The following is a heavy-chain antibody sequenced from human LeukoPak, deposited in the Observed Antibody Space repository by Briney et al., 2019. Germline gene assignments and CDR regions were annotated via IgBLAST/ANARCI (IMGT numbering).Heavy chain of an antibody. J-gene: IGHJ4*02. V-gene: IGHV3-7*01. D-gene: IGHD5-18*01. CDR2: IKQDGSEI. Sequence: GGSLRLSCAASGFTFSSYWMSWVRQAPGKGLEWVAKIKQDGSEIQYVDSVKGRFTISRDNAKNSLYLQMNSLRAEDTAVYYCARWTAWGYSYGGYFGYWGQGILVTVSS. CDR1: GFTFSSYW. CDR3: ARWTAWGYSYGGYFGY.